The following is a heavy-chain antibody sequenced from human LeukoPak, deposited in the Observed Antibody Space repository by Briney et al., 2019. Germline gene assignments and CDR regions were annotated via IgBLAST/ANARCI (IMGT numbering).Heavy chain of an antibody. Sequence: PSETLSLTCTVSGGSISSRSYYWGWIRQPPGKGLEWIGKISDSGSTYYSPSLRSRVTISIDMSKNQFSLKLSSVTATDTAVYYCARRPSGYSSGWYSAAEYFQHWGQGTLVTVSS. CDR1: GGSISSRSYY. V-gene: IGHV4-39*01. J-gene: IGHJ1*01. CDR2: ISDSGST. D-gene: IGHD6-19*01. CDR3: ARRPSGYSSGWYSAAEYFQH.